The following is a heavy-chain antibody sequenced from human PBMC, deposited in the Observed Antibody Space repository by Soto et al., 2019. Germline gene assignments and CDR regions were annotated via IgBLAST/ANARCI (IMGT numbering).Heavy chain of an antibody. Sequence: EVQLVESGGGLVQPGGSLKLSCAASGFTFSSFEMNWVRQAPGKGLEWVSYISNSGRIIYYADSVKGRFTISRDDAKNSLYLQMNSLRAEDTAVYYCAREWGTSIAAAFDYWGQGTLVIVSS. D-gene: IGHD6-6*01. CDR1: GFTFSSFE. CDR2: ISNSGRII. J-gene: IGHJ4*02. CDR3: AREWGTSIAAAFDY. V-gene: IGHV3-48*03.